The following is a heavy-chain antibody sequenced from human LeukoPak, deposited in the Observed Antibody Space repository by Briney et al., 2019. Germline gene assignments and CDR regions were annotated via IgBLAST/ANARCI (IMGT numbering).Heavy chain of an antibody. D-gene: IGHD1-26*01. J-gene: IGHJ4*02. V-gene: IGHV3-30*02. CDR2: IRYDGSNK. CDR1: GFTFSSYG. CDR3: AKVLSGSYYCFDY. Sequence: GGSLRLSCAASGFTFSSYGMHWVRQAPGKGLEWVAFIRYDGSNKYYADSVKGRFTISRDNSKNTLYLQMNSLRAEDTAVYYCAKVLSGSYYCFDYWGQGTLVTVSS.